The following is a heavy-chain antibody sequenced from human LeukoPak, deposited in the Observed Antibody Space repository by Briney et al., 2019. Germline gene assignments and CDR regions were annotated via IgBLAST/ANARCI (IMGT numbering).Heavy chain of an antibody. V-gene: IGHV3-66*01. D-gene: IGHD3-10*01. Sequence: GGSLRLSCAASGFTVSSNYMSWVRQAPGKGLEWVSVIYSGGSTYYADSVKGRFTISRDNSKNTLYLQMNSLRAEDTAVYYCAKRSSYYGSGSYDCWGQGTLVTVSS. J-gene: IGHJ4*02. CDR1: GFTVSSNY. CDR3: AKRSSYYGSGSYDC. CDR2: IYSGGST.